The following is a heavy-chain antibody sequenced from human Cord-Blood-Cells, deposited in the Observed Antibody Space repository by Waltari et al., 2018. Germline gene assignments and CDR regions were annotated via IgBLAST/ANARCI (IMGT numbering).Heavy chain of an antibody. Sequence: QVQLQESGPGLVKPSETLSLTCTVSGGSVSSGSYYWSWIRQPPGKGLEWIGYIYYSGSTNYNPSRKSRVTISVDTSKNQFSLKLSSVTAADTAVYYCATSRGGELGSYWYFDLWGRGTLVTVSS. CDR1: GGSVSSGSYY. D-gene: IGHD7-27*01. CDR2: IYYSGST. CDR3: ATSRGGELGSYWYFDL. J-gene: IGHJ2*01. V-gene: IGHV4-61*01.